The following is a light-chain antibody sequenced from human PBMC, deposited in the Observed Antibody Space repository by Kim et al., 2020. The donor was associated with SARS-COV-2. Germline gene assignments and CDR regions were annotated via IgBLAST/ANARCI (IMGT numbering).Light chain of an antibody. CDR2: KSD. CDR3: AAWDDSLSGYV. J-gene: IGLJ1*01. CDR1: NSNIGGNN. Sequence: GQRVTISCSGSNSNIGGNNVYWYQHLPGTAPKLLIYKSDQRPSGVPDRFSGSKSGTSASLAIRGLRSEDEADYYCAAWDDSLSGYVFGTGTKVTVL. V-gene: IGLV1-47*01.